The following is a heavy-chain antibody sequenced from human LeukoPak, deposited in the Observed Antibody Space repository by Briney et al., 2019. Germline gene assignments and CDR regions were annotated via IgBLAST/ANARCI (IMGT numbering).Heavy chain of an antibody. V-gene: IGHV1-69*02. D-gene: IGHD2-15*01. CDR3: ARTCGGSCYSQEVNVDY. CDR2: IIPILGIA. CDR1: GGTFSSYT. Sequence: SVKVSCKASGGTFSSYTISWVRQAPGQGLEWMGRIIPILGIANYAQKFQGRVTITADKSTSTAYMELSSPRSEDTAVYYCARTCGGSCYSQEVNVDYWGQGTLVTVSS. J-gene: IGHJ4*02.